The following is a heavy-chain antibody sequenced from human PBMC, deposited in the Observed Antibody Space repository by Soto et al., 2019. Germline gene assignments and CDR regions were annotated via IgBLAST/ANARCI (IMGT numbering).Heavy chain of an antibody. CDR2: IIPIFGTA. D-gene: IGHD2-21*02. CDR3: ARTAVYCGGDCYSAEYFQH. J-gene: IGHJ1*01. Sequence: QVQLVQSGAEVKKPGSSVKVSCKASGGTFSSYAISWVRQAPGQGLEWMGGIIPIFGTANYAQKFQGRVTITADESTSTAYMELSSLRSEDTAVYYCARTAVYCGGDCYSAEYFQHWDQGTLVTVSS. V-gene: IGHV1-69*12. CDR1: GGTFSSYA.